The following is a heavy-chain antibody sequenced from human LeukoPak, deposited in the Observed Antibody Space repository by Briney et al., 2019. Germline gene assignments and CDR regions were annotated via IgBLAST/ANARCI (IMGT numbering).Heavy chain of an antibody. J-gene: IGHJ4*02. V-gene: IGHV3-9*01. CDR3: AKDMSGSIAVAPFDY. Sequence: PGGSLRLSCAASGFTFDDYAMHWVRQAPGKGLEWVSGINWNSDSKGYADSVKGRFTISRDNAKNSLYLQMNSLRAEDTALYYCAKDMSGSIAVAPFDYWGQGTLVTVSS. CDR2: INWNSDSK. CDR1: GFTFDDYA. D-gene: IGHD6-19*01.